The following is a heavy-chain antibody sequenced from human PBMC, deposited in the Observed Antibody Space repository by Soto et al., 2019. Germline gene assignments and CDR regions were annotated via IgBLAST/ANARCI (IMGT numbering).Heavy chain of an antibody. Sequence: GGSLRLSCAASGFTFDDYAMHWVRQAPGKGLEWVSGISWNSGSIGYADSVKGRFTISRDNAKNSLYLQMNSLRAEDTALYYCAKGSISGWFDPWGQGTLVTVSS. D-gene: IGHD6-13*01. V-gene: IGHV3-9*01. CDR1: GFTFDDYA. CDR3: AKGSISGWFDP. J-gene: IGHJ5*02. CDR2: ISWNSGSI.